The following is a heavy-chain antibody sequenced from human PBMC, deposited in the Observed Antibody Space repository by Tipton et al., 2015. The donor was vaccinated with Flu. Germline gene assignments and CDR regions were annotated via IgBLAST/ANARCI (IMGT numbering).Heavy chain of an antibody. D-gene: IGHD6-19*01. Sequence: QLVQSGAEVKKPGASVKVSCKASGYTFTGYYMHWVRQAPGQGLEWMGRINPNSGGTNYAQKFQGRVTMTRDTSISTAYMELSRLRSDDPAVYYCARQISKQWLDPLFYWGQGTLVTVSS. CDR1: GYTFTGYY. CDR2: INPNSGGT. V-gene: IGHV1-2*06. J-gene: IGHJ4*02. CDR3: ARQISKQWLDPLFY.